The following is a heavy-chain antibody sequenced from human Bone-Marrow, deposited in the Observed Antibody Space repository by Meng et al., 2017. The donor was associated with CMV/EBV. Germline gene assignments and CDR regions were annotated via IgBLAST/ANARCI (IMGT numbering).Heavy chain of an antibody. CDR2: IYWNDDD. V-gene: IGHV2-5*01. D-gene: IGHD1-26*01. CDR1: SFSFSNDGVG. J-gene: IGHJ4*02. CDR3: AHTAGGTYVVIY. Sequence: CSFSSFSFSNDGVGVGWIRKSPGEALEWLAFIYWNDDDYYNPSLESRLTITKDTSKNQVVLRVTNVGPADTATYFCAHTAGGTYVVIYWGQGTLVTVSS.